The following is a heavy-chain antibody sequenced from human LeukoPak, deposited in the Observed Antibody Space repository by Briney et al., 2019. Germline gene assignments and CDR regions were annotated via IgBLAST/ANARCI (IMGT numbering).Heavy chain of an antibody. V-gene: IGHV3-30*02. CDR1: GFTFSSYG. D-gene: IGHD3-22*01. CDR3: ARDFFYDSSGYPLDY. J-gene: IGHJ4*02. Sequence: GGSLRLSCAASGFTFSSYGMHWVRQAPGKGLEWVAFIRYDGSNKYYADSVKGRFTISRDNSKNTLYLQMNSLRAEDTAVYYCARDFFYDSSGYPLDYWGQGTLVAVSS. CDR2: IRYDGSNK.